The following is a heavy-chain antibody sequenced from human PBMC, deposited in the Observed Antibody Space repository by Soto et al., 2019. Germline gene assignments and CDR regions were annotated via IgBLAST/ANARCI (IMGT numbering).Heavy chain of an antibody. CDR1: GFTFSGYY. CDR3: ARDSRVAQDWYFDL. D-gene: IGHD3-3*01. J-gene: IGHJ2*01. V-gene: IGHV3-11*06. Sequence: PGGSLRLSCAASGFTFSGYYMSWIRQAPGKGLEWVSYISSSSSYTNYAASVKGRFTISRDKAKNSLYLQMNSLRAEDTAVYYCARDSRVAQDWYFDLWGRGTLVTVSS. CDR2: ISSSSSYT.